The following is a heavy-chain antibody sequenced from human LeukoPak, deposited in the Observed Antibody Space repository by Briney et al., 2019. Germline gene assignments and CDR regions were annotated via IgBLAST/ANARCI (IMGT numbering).Heavy chain of an antibody. CDR2: IRYDGSNK. Sequence: GGSLRLSCAASGFTFSNYGIHWVRQAPGKGLDWVAFIRYDGSNKYYADSVRGRFSISRDNSKNTLYLQMNSLRAEDTAVYHCAKEYSSGWHDAFDIWGQGTMVTVSS. CDR3: AKEYSSGWHDAFDI. D-gene: IGHD6-19*01. V-gene: IGHV3-30*02. J-gene: IGHJ3*02. CDR1: GFTFSNYG.